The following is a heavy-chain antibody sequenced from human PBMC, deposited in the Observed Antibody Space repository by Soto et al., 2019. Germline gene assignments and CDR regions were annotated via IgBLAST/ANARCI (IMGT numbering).Heavy chain of an antibody. CDR2: ISAYNGNS. Sequence: QVQLVQSGAEVKKPGASVKVTCKASAYTFTSYGITCVRQAPGQGLEWVGWISAYNGNSNHAQKYEGRVTXXTXPXXCRAYMELSXLXSXDXXVYYCARIAGCSTTSCSFPSRFPVRGYYYNHGLDVWGQGATVTASS. D-gene: IGHD2-2*01. V-gene: IGHV1-18*04. CDR1: AYTFTSYG. J-gene: IGHJ6*02. CDR3: ARIAGCSTTSCSFPSRFPVRGYYYNHGLDV.